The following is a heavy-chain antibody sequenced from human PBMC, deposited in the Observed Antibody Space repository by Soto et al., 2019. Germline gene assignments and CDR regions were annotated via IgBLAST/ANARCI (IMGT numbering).Heavy chain of an antibody. V-gene: IGHV3-23*01. D-gene: IGHD3-10*01. CDR2: LISSGSST. CDR1: GITFSSHA. J-gene: IGHJ4*02. Sequence: EVQLLESGGGLVQPGGSLRLSCAASGITFSSHAMTWVRQSPGRGLEWVSLISSGSSTYYADSVKSRFSISRDNSKSTLFLQMTSLRAEDTAIYYCAKHSASGGGFDYWGQGTLVTVSS. CDR3: AKHSASGGGFDY.